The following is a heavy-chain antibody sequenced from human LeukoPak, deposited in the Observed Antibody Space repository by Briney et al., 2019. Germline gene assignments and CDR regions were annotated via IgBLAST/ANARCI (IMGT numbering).Heavy chain of an antibody. CDR2: IYSGGST. CDR1: GFTVSSNY. D-gene: IGHD2-15*01. Sequence: GGSLRLSCAASGFTVSSNYMSWVRQAPGKGLEWVSVIYSGGSTYYADSAKGRFTISRDNSKNTLYLQMNSLRAEDTAVYYCARDSRRILPSDWGQGTLVTVSS. J-gene: IGHJ4*02. CDR3: ARDSRRILPSD. V-gene: IGHV3-66*01.